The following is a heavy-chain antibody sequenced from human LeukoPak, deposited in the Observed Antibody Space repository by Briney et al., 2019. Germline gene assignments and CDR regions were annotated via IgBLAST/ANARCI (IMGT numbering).Heavy chain of an antibody. Sequence: PSETLSLTCTVSGGSISSYYWSWIRQPAGKGLEWIGRIYTSGSTNYNPSLKSRVTMSVDTSKNQFSLKLSSVTAADTAVYYCARDRYYYGSGASYYFDYWGQGTLVTVSS. CDR3: ARDRYYYGSGASYYFDY. J-gene: IGHJ4*02. CDR2: IYTSGST. D-gene: IGHD3-10*01. V-gene: IGHV4-4*07. CDR1: GGSISSYY.